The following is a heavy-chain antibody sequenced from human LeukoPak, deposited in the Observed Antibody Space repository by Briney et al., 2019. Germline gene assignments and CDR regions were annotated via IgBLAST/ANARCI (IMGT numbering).Heavy chain of an antibody. CDR3: ARVAVAGLDY. Sequence: PSETLSLTCTVSGGSISSYYWSWIRQPPGKGLEWIGYIYYSGSTNYNPSLKSRVTISVDTSKNQFSLKLSSVTAADTAVYYCARVAVAGLDYWGQGTLVSVSS. V-gene: IGHV4-59*01. CDR1: GGSISSYY. CDR2: IYYSGST. J-gene: IGHJ4*02. D-gene: IGHD6-19*01.